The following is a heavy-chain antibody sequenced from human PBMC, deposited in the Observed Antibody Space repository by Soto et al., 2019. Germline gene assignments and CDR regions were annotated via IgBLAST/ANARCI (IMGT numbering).Heavy chain of an antibody. CDR1: GYSFTSYW. D-gene: IGHD5-18*01. V-gene: IGHV5-51*01. J-gene: IGHJ6*02. CDR2: IYPGDSDT. Sequence: GESLKISCQGSGYSFTSYWIGWVRQMPGKGLEWMGIIYPGDSDTRYSPSFQGQVTISADKSISTAYLQWSSLKASDTAMYYCASSVTAMVPFFYGMDVWGQGTTVTVSS. CDR3: ASSVTAMVPFFYGMDV.